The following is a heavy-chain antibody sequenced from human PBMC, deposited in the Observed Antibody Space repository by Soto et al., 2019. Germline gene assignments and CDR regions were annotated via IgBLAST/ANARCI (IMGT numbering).Heavy chain of an antibody. CDR3: ARAGVENGLDT. Sequence: QVQLLESGGGVVQPGRSLRLSCEGSGFTFNKYGMHWVRRAPGKGLEWVAIIWYDGSNDFYADSVKGRFTISKDNSKTKVYLEMDSLRVEDTGIYYCARAGVENGLDTWGKGTMVTVSS. CDR2: IWYDGSND. D-gene: IGHD3-10*01. CDR1: GFTFNKYG. V-gene: IGHV3-33*01. J-gene: IGHJ5*02.